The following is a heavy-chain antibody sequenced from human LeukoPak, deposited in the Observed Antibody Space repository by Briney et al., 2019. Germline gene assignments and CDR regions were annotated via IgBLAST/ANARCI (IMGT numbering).Heavy chain of an antibody. CDR3: ARGPEVVFTPGPLDH. CDR2: VHFSGSA. V-gene: IGHV4-31*03. J-gene: IGHJ4*02. Sequence: TLYLTCTVSGDSISSGGHYWNWNRQHPENGLEWIGYVHFSGSAYYNPSLQSRVTISVDTSTNQSSLKLSSMPAADTAVYYCARGPEVVFTPGPLDHWGQGTQVTVSS. CDR1: GDSISSGGHY. D-gene: IGHD3-22*01.